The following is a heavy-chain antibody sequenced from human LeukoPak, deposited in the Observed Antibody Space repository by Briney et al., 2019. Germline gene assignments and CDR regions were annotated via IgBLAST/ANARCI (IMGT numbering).Heavy chain of an antibody. CDR1: GFSFSGSD. Sequence: GGSLRLSCAASGFSFSGSDVHWVRQASGKGLEWVGRIRSKVDSYATAYGASVKGRFTISRDDSKNTAYLQMNSLKTEDTAVYYCSRLRGTVTSDYDYYGMDVWGHGTAVTVSS. J-gene: IGHJ6*02. V-gene: IGHV3-73*01. D-gene: IGHD4-17*01. CDR2: IRSKVDSYAT. CDR3: SRLRGTVTSDYDYYGMDV.